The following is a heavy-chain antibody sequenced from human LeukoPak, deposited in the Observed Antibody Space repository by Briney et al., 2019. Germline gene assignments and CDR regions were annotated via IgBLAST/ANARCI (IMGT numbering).Heavy chain of an antibody. CDR3: ARDRYYYDSSGYYYVGYFDY. CDR1: GFTFSSYA. V-gene: IGHV3-30-3*01. Sequence: GRSLRLSCAASGFTFSSYAMHWVRQAPGKGLKWVAVISYDGSNKYYADSVKGRFTISRDNSKNTLYLQMNSLRAEDTAVYYCARDRYYYDSSGYYYVGYFDYWGQGTLVTVSS. J-gene: IGHJ4*02. D-gene: IGHD3-22*01. CDR2: ISYDGSNK.